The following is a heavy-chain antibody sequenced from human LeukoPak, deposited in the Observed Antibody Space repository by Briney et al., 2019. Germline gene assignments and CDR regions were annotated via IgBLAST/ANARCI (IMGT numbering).Heavy chain of an antibody. Sequence: ASVKVSCKASGYTFTSYAMHWVRQAPGQRLEWMGWINAGNGNTKYSQKFQGRVTMTEDTSTDTAYMELSSLRSEDTAVYYCAAPLYYYGSGSYGSFDYWGQGTLVTVSS. CDR3: AAPLYYYGSGSYGSFDY. V-gene: IGHV1-3*01. D-gene: IGHD3-10*01. CDR1: GYTFTSYA. J-gene: IGHJ4*02. CDR2: INAGNGNT.